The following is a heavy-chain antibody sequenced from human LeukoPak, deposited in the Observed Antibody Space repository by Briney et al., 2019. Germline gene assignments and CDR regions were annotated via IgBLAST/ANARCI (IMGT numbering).Heavy chain of an antibody. Sequence: GGSLRLSCTACGFTFSSYSMNWVRQAPWKGLEWVSYISSSSSTIYYADSVKGRFTISRDNAKNSLYLQMNSLRAEDTAVYYCARDLGATDVWGKGTTVTVSS. CDR3: ARDLGATDV. CDR2: ISSSSSTI. V-gene: IGHV3-48*01. J-gene: IGHJ6*04. D-gene: IGHD3-10*01. CDR1: GFTFSSYS.